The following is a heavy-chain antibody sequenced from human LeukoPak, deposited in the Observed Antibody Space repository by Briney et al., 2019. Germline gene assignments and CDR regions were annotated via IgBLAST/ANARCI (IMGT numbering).Heavy chain of an antibody. CDR2: IIGTALST. CDR3: AKRWGDDTYYFDF. D-gene: IGHD3-10*01. CDR1: GVTFSSYA. V-gene: IGHV3-23*01. Sequence: GGSLRLSCAASGVTFSSYAMSWVRQAPGKGLEWGPVIIGTALSTYYADSVKRRFTISTDNSKNTLYLQMNSLRAEHTAVYYCAKRWGDDTYYFDFWGPGNLVTVSS. J-gene: IGHJ4*02.